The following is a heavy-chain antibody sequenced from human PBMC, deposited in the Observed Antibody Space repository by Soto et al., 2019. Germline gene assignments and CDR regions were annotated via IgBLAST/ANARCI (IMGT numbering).Heavy chain of an antibody. CDR3: ARDPRSITGTTSSEDFQH. Sequence: QAQLMQSGAEVKKPGSSVRVSCKASGGTFSGYAINWVRQAPGQGLEWMGGIIPLFGKTDYGKKFQDRITIGADESTGTVYMDLRGLRSEDTAVYYCARDPRSITGTTSSEDFQHWGQGTLVSVSS. CDR1: GGTFSGYA. CDR2: IIPLFGKT. J-gene: IGHJ1*01. V-gene: IGHV1-69*01. D-gene: IGHD1-20*01.